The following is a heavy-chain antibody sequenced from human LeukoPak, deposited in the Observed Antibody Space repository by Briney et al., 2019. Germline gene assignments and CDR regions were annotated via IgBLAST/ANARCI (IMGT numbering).Heavy chain of an antibody. CDR2: ISSSSNYI. CDR1: GFTFSTYT. Sequence: GGSLRLSCAASGFTFSTYTLNWVRQAPGKGLEWVSSISSSSNYIYYADSVKGRFTISRDNAKNSLYLQMNSLRAEDTAVYYCARGDGRGSYKDYYFDYWGQGTLVTVSS. CDR3: ARGDGRGSYKDYYFDY. V-gene: IGHV3-21*01. D-gene: IGHD1-26*01. J-gene: IGHJ4*02.